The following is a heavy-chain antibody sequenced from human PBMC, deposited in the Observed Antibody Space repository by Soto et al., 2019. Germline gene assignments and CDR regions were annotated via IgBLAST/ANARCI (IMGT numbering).Heavy chain of an antibody. CDR1: GGSISHYY. CDR2: AYYSGST. V-gene: IGHV4-59*01. Sequence: SETLSLTCTVSGGSISHYYWSWIRQSPGKGLGWIGYAYYSGSTDYNPSLKSRVTISVDTCKNQVSLKLNSVTTADTAVYYCARDRSTYGGGGTGEVKENWFDPWGAGTLVSVS. D-gene: IGHD2-8*01. CDR3: ARDRSTYGGGGTGEVKENWFDP. J-gene: IGHJ5*02.